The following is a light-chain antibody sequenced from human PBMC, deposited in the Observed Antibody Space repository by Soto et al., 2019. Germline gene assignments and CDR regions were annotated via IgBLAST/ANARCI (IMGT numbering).Light chain of an antibody. CDR2: CAS. V-gene: IGKV3-20*01. CDR1: QSVSSNY. J-gene: IGKJ1*01. CDR3: QQYGGSPRT. Sequence: EIVLTQSPGTLSLSPGERATLSCMASQSVSSNYLALYQQKSGQAPRLLIYCASSRATGIPDRFSGSGSGTDFTLTISRLEPEDFAVYYCQQYGGSPRTFGQGTKVEIK.